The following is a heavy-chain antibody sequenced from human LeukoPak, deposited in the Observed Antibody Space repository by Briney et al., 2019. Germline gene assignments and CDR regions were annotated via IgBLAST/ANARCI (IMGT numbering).Heavy chain of an antibody. CDR1: GFTFSSYA. CDR3: ARARYDSSGYYLDY. J-gene: IGHJ4*02. Sequence: PGRSLRLSCAASGFTFSSYAMHWVRQAPGKGLEWVAVISYGGSNKYYADSVKGRFTISRDNSKNTLYLQMNSLRAEDTAVYYCARARYDSSGYYLDYWGQGTLVTVSS. CDR2: ISYGGSNK. V-gene: IGHV3-30-3*01. D-gene: IGHD3-22*01.